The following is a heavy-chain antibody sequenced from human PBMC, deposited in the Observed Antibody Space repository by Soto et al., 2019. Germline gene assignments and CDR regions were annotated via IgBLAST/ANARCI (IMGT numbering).Heavy chain of an antibody. Sequence: LRLSCAASGFTFSSYAMSWVRQAPGKGLEWVSAISGSGGSTYYADSVKGRFTISRDNSKNTLYLQMNSLRAEDTAVYYCAKQDYGDYDYYYYYYMDVWGKGTTVTVSS. D-gene: IGHD4-17*01. CDR2: ISGSGGST. CDR3: AKQDYGDYDYYYYYYMDV. J-gene: IGHJ6*03. V-gene: IGHV3-23*01. CDR1: GFTFSSYA.